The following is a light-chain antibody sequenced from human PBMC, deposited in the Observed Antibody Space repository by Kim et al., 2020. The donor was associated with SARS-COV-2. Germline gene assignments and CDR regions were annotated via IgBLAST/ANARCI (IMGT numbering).Light chain of an antibody. CDR2: DAS. CDR3: QQRSNWA. Sequence: LSLSPGERATLSCRASQSVSSYLAWYQQKPGQAPRLLIYDASNRATGIPARFSGSGSGTDFTLTISSLEPEDFAVYYCQQRSNWAFGQGTKVEIK. J-gene: IGKJ1*01. V-gene: IGKV3-11*01. CDR1: QSVSSY.